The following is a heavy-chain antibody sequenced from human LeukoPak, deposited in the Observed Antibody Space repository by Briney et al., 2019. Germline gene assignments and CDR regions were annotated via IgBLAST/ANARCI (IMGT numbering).Heavy chain of an antibody. J-gene: IGHJ2*01. D-gene: IGHD1-26*01. V-gene: IGHV3-23*01. Sequence: PGGSLRLSCAASGFTFNSYAMTWVRQAPGKGLEWVSAISGSGSGTYYADSVKGRFTISRDSSKNTLFLHMNTLRAEDTAIYYCAKDRTVGASYWYFDLWGRGTLVTVSS. CDR3: AKDRTVGASYWYFDL. CDR1: GFTFNSYA. CDR2: ISGSGSGT.